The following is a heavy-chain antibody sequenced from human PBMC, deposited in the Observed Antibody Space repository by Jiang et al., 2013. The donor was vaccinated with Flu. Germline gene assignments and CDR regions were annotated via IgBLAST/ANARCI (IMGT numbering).Heavy chain of an antibody. D-gene: IGHD2-2*01. Sequence: GPGLVKPSETLSLTCTVSGYSISSGYYWGWTRQPPGKGLEWIGSIYHSGSTYYNPSLKSRVTISVDTSKNQFSLKLSSVTAADTAVYYCASPSYCSSTSCRYFDYWGQGTLVTVSS. CDR2: IYHSGST. J-gene: IGHJ4*02. CDR1: GYSISSGYY. CDR3: ASPSYCSSTSCRYFDY. V-gene: IGHV4-38-2*02.